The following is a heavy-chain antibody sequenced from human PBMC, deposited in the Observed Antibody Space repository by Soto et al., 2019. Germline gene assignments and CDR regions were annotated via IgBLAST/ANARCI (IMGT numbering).Heavy chain of an antibody. Sequence: GGSMRLSCAASGFTFSSYRMNWVRQAPGKGLEWVSSISSSSSYIYYADSVKGRFTISRDNAKNSLYLQMNSLRAEDTAVYYYARSVAVAVQYFQHWGQGTLVTVSS. V-gene: IGHV3-21*01. CDR3: ARSVAVAVQYFQH. CDR2: ISSSSSYI. J-gene: IGHJ1*01. D-gene: IGHD6-19*01. CDR1: GFTFSSYR.